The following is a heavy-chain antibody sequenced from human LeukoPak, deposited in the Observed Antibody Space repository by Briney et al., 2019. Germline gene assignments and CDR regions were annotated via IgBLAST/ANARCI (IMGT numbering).Heavy chain of an antibody. CDR1: GGSIGSDY. D-gene: IGHD6-19*01. J-gene: IGHJ4*02. CDR2: IYYTGGT. Sequence: SETLSLTCTVSGGSIGSDYWTRIRQPPGKGLEYIGYIYYTGGTNYNPSLKSRVTISVDTSKNQFSLKLSSVTAADTAVYFCAKYGNSGWVIDNWGQGTLVTVSS. V-gene: IGHV4-59*08. CDR3: AKYGNSGWVIDN.